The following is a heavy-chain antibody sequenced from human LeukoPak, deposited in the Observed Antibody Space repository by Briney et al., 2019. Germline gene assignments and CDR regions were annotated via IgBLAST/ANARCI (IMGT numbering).Heavy chain of an antibody. CDR1: GGSIGSDY. D-gene: IGHD6-19*01. J-gene: IGHJ4*02. CDR2: IYYTGGT. Sequence: SETLSLTCTVSGGSIGSDYWTRIRQPPGKGLEYIGYIYYTGGTNYNPSLKSRVTISVDTSKNQFSLKLSSVTAADTAVYFCAKYGNSGWVIDNWGQGTLVTVSS. V-gene: IGHV4-59*08. CDR3: AKYGNSGWVIDN.